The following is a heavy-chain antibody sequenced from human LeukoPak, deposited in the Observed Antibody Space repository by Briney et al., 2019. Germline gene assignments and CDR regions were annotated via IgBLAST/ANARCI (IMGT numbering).Heavy chain of an antibody. CDR3: ARDRAVPYYYGSGSPNWFDP. CDR1: GYTFTSYA. CDR2: IIPIFGTA. D-gene: IGHD3-10*01. V-gene: IGHV1-69*13. Sequence: SVKVSCKASGYTFTSYAISWVRQAPGQGLEWMGRIIPIFGTANYAQKFQGRVTITADESTSTAYMELSSLRSEDTAVYYCARDRAVPYYYGSGSPNWFDPWGQGTLVTVSS. J-gene: IGHJ5*02.